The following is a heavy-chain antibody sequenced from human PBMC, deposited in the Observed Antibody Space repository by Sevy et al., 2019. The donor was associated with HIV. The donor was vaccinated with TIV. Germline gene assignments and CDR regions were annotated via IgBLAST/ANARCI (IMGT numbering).Heavy chain of an antibody. CDR3: ATTKDYYDSSAYPVDY. D-gene: IGHD3-22*01. Sequence: ASVKVSCKVSGYTLTAFAMHWVRQTPGKGLEWMGTFDPEDDERIYAQKFQGSVSMTEDTSADTAYMELSSLRSEDTAIYYCATTKDYYDSSAYPVDYWGQRTLVTVSS. CDR2: FDPEDDER. J-gene: IGHJ4*02. V-gene: IGHV1-24*01. CDR1: GYTLTAFA.